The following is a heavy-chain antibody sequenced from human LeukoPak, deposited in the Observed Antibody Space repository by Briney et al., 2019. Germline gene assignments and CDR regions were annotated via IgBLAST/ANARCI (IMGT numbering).Heavy chain of an antibody. CDR2: ISAYNGNT. Sequence: ASVKVSCKASGYTFTSYGISWVRQAPGQGLEWMGWISAYNGNTNYAQKLQGRVTMTEDTSTDTAYMELSSLRSEDTAVYYCATEEVTMVRGVIGFCGYWGQGTLVTVSS. D-gene: IGHD3-10*01. CDR3: ATEEVTMVRGVIGFCGY. J-gene: IGHJ4*02. V-gene: IGHV1-18*01. CDR1: GYTFTSYG.